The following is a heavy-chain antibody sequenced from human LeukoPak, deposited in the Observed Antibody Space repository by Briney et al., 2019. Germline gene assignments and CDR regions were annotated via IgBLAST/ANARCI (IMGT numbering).Heavy chain of an antibody. D-gene: IGHD4-17*01. V-gene: IGHV4-39*07. CDR3: AREYGDYLDY. CDR1: GVSISSYY. CDR2: IYYSGST. Sequence: PSETLSLTCTVSGVSISSYYWGWIRQPPGKGLEWIGSIYYSGSTYYNPSLKSRVTISVDTSKNQFSLKLSSVTAADTAVYYCAREYGDYLDYWGQGTLVTVSS. J-gene: IGHJ4*02.